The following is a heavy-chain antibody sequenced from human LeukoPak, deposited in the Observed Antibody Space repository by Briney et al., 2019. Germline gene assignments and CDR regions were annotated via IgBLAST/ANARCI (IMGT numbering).Heavy chain of an antibody. CDR3: AIVLSPSSYSYGVYFDY. J-gene: IGHJ4*02. V-gene: IGHV1-24*01. CDR2: FDPEDGET. D-gene: IGHD5-18*01. Sequence: GGALRVSCAASGFTFNTCNMNWVRQAPGKGLEWMEGFDPEDGETIDAQKFQGRVTMTEDTSTDTAYMELSSLRSEDTAVYYCAIVLSPSSYSYGVYFDYWGQGTLVTVSS. CDR1: GFTFNTCN.